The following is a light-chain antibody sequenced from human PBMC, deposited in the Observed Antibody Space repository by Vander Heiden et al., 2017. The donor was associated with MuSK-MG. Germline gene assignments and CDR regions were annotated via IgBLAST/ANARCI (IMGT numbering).Light chain of an antibody. CDR2: HVT. J-gene: IGLJ2*01. CDR3: QKWDGTSVL. Sequence: YELTHPASLSVSPRQTATNGRPGDKLGDKYGCWRQLKPGQGPVLVISHVTKGPSGIPDRVSGSSSANTATLTISGTQALDEDYYYCQKWDGTSVLFGGGTRLTVL. CDR1: KLGDKY. V-gene: IGLV3-1*01.